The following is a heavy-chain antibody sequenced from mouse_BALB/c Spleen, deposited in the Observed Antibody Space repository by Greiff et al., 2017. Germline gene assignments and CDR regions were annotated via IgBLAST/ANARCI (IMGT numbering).Heavy chain of an antibody. J-gene: IGHJ1*01. V-gene: IGHV5-9-3*01. Sequence: EVKVVESGGGLVKPGGSLKLSCAASGFTFSSYAMSWVRQTPEKRLEWVATISSGGSYTYYPDSVKGRFTISRDNAKNTLYLQMSSLRSEDTAMYYCARQGAYYGSSYRYFDVWGAGTTVTVSS. CDR3: ARQGAYYGSSYRYFDV. CDR2: ISSGGSYT. CDR1: GFTFSSYA. D-gene: IGHD1-1*01.